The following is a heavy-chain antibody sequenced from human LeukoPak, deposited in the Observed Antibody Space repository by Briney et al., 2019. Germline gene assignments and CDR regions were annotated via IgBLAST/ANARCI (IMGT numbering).Heavy chain of an antibody. Sequence: GGSLRLSCAASGFIFSGYWMYWVRQAPGKGLVWVSRVNSDGSSTSSADSVKGRFTISRDNAKNTLYLQMNSLRAEDTAVYYCARYSGSYQQFDYWGQGTLVTVSS. CDR2: VNSDGSST. V-gene: IGHV3-74*01. J-gene: IGHJ4*02. D-gene: IGHD1-26*01. CDR1: GFIFSGYW. CDR3: ARYSGSYQQFDY.